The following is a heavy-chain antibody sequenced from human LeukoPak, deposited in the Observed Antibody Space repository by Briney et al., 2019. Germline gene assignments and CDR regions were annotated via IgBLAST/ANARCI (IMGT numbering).Heavy chain of an antibody. J-gene: IGHJ4*02. CDR1: GYTFTGYY. V-gene: IGHV1-2*02. D-gene: IGHD1-1*01. Sequence: EASVKVSCKASGYTFTGYYMHWVRQAPGQGLEWMGWINPNSGGTNYAQKFQGRVTMTRDTSISTAYMELSRLRSDDTAVYYCARANWNGLYYFDYWGRGTLVTVSS. CDR3: ARANWNGLYYFDY. CDR2: INPNSGGT.